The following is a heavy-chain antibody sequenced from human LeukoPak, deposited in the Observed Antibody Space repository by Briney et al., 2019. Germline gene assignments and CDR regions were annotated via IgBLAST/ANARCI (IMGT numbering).Heavy chain of an antibody. J-gene: IGHJ6*03. CDR3: ARGRGTSGSNRDFYYYYYMDV. CDR1: GYTFTGYY. V-gene: IGHV1-2*02. CDR2: INPNSGGT. Sequence: ASVKVSCKASGYTFTGYYMHWVRQAPGQGLEWMGWINPNSGGTNYAQKFQGRITLIRDTSAATAYMELSSLRHDDLAVYYCARGRGTSGSNRDFYYYYYMDVWGKGTTVTVSS. D-gene: IGHD2-15*01.